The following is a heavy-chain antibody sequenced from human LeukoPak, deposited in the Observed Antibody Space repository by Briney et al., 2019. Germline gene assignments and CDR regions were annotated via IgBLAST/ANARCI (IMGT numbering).Heavy chain of an antibody. CDR2: IGNSGDNT. D-gene: IGHD2-2*01. J-gene: IGHJ4*02. CDR1: GFTFSSYS. CDR3: ARRLGYCSRTSCYVAPFDY. V-gene: IGHV3-23*01. Sequence: GGSLTLSCAASGFTFSSYSMSWVRQAPGKGLEWVSAIGNSGDNTYYADSVKGRFTISRDNSKNTLYLQMNSLRAEDTAIYHCARRLGYCSRTSCYVAPFDYWGEGTLVTVSS.